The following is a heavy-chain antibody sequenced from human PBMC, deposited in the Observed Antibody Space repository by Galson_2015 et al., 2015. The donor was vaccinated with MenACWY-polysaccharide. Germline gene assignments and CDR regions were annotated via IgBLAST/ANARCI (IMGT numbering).Heavy chain of an antibody. CDR1: GDSVSSHSVA. V-gene: IGHV6-1*01. J-gene: IGHJ6*02. CDR2: TYYKSKWYN. D-gene: IGHD6-19*01. CDR3: ARTQGEVAGTRDYGTDV. Sequence: CAISGDSVSSHSVAWNWIRQSPSRGLEWLGRTYYKSKWYNDYAVSVKSRIAINPDTSKNQFSLHLNSVTPEDTAVYYCARTQGEVAGTRDYGTDVWGQGTTVTVSS.